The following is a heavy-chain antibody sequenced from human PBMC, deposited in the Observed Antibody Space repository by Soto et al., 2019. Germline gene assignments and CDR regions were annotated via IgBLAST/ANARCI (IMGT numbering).Heavy chain of an antibody. V-gene: IGHV1-3*01. CDR2: SNPGNGDT. CDR1: GYSFTKSG. J-gene: IGHJ6*02. CDR3: ARTDCSSTSCYNYYYYGMDV. D-gene: IGHD2-2*01. Sequence: ASVPVSFKTSGYSFTKSGLHWLRQAPGQRPEWLGWSNPGNGDTKYSQKFQGRVTITRDTSATTAYMELSSLRSEDSAVFYCARTDCSSTSCYNYYYYGMDVWGQGTTVTVSS.